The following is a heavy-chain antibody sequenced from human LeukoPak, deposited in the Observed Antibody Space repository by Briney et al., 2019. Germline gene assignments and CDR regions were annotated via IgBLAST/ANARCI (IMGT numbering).Heavy chain of an antibody. D-gene: IGHD6-19*01. Sequence: GGSLRLSCAASGFTFDEYGMSWVRQAPGKRLEWVSGINWSGGRTGYADSVKGRFTISRDNAKNSLYLQMNSLRAEDTALYYCAKRSNSGWNLDYWGQGTLVTVSS. CDR1: GFTFDEYG. J-gene: IGHJ4*02. CDR2: INWSGGRT. CDR3: AKRSNSGWNLDY. V-gene: IGHV3-20*04.